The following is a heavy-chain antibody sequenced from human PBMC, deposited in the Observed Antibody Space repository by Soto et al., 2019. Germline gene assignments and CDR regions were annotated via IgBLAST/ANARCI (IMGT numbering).Heavy chain of an antibody. CDR3: ARVDWVGSMVV. CDR2: LNPSGGST. Sequence: QVQLVQSGAEVKKPGASVKVSCKASGYTFTSYYMHWVRQAPGQGLEWMGILNPSGGSTSYAQKLLGRVSTPRDTSTSTVYMELSSLRSEDTAVYDCARVDWVGSMVVWVQWTTLTASS. CDR1: GYTFTSYY. D-gene: IGHD3-9*01. J-gene: IGHJ6*02. V-gene: IGHV1-46*04.